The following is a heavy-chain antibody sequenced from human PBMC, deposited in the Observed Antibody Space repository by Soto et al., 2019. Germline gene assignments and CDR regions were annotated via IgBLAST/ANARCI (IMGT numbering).Heavy chain of an antibody. CDR3: ARTPQPLYYLDY. J-gene: IGHJ4*02. Sequence: SETLSLTCTVSGGSISSSSYYWGWIRQPPGKGLEWIGNVFYSGNTYYNPSLKSRLTISVGTSKNQFSLKLSSVTAADTAVYYCARTPQPLYYLDYWGQGTLVTVSS. D-gene: IGHD6-13*01. CDR1: GGSISSSSYY. CDR2: VFYSGNT. V-gene: IGHV4-39*01.